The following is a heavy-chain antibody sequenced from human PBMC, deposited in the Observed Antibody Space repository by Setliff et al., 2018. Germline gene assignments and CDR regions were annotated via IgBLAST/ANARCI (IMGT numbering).Heavy chain of an antibody. J-gene: IGHJ4*02. CDR3: VRGLSDRVNWFAFDY. Sequence: PGGSLRLSCAASGFSFNGYAMNWVRQAPGRGLEWVSSISSTGSYKPYADSVRGRFTISRDNAKNSVDLQMSSLRPEDTAIYFCVRGLSDRVNWFAFDYWGQGTLVTVSS. D-gene: IGHD1-1*01. CDR2: ISSTGSYK. CDR1: GFSFNGYA. V-gene: IGHV3-21*06.